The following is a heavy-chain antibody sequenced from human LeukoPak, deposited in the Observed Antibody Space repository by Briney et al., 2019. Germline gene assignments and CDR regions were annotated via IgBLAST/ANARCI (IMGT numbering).Heavy chain of an antibody. V-gene: IGHV4-34*01. CDR3: ARHYPRYSSSWYVLWRGDDY. J-gene: IGHJ4*02. D-gene: IGHD6-13*01. Sequence: SETLSLTCAVYGGSLSGYSWTWIRQPPGKGLEWIGEINHSGTTNYNPSLKSRVTISVDTSKNQFSLKLSSVTAADTAVYYCARHYPRYSSSWYVLWRGDDYWGQGTLVTVSS. CDR2: INHSGTT. CDR1: GGSLSGYS.